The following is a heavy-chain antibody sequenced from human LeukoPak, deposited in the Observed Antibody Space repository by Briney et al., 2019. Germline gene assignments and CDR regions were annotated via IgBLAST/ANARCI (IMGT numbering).Heavy chain of an antibody. J-gene: IGHJ6*03. CDR1: GYTFTSYG. CDR2: ISAYNGNT. Sequence: GASVKVSCKASGYTFTSYGISWVRQAPGQGLEWMGWISAYNGNTNYAQKFQGRVTITADESTSTAYMELSSLRSEDTAVYYCARVTIFGVGIRDYYYMDVWGKGTTVTVSS. V-gene: IGHV1-18*01. D-gene: IGHD3-3*01. CDR3: ARVTIFGVGIRDYYYMDV.